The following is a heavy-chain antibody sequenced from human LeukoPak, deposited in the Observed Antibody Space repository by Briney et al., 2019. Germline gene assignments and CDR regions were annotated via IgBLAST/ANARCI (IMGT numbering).Heavy chain of an antibody. CDR2: IFYSGST. CDR1: SGSISTSNYY. J-gene: IGHJ3*02. CDR3: ARDLISSRHAFDI. Sequence: SETLSLTCTVSSGSISTSNYYWGWVRQPPGKALEWIGNIFYSGSTYYNPSLKSRVTISVDTSKNQFSLKLSSVTAADTAVYYCARDLISSRHAFDIWGQGTMVTVSS. D-gene: IGHD2-2*01. V-gene: IGHV4-39*07.